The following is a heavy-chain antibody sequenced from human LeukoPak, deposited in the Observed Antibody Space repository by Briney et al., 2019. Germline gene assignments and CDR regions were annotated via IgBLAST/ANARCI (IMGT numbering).Heavy chain of an antibody. CDR2: IYYSGST. Sequence: PSETLSLTCTVSGGSISSYYWSWIRQPPGKGLEWIAYIYYSGSTNYNPSLKSRVTISVDTSKNQFSLKLRSVTAADTAVYYCARVGSGCFDYWGQGTLVTVSS. J-gene: IGHJ4*02. CDR1: GGSISSYY. D-gene: IGHD6-25*01. V-gene: IGHV4-59*01. CDR3: ARVGSGCFDY.